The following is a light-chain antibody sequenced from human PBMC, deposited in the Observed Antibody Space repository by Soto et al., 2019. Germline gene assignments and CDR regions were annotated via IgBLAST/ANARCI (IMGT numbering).Light chain of an antibody. CDR1: SSDVGGYDY. Sequence: QSALTQPASVSGSPGQSITISCTGTSSDVGGYDYVSWYQQHPGKAHKLMIYDVSNRPSGVSNRFSGSKSGNTASLTISGLQADDEADYYCSSYTSSSTYVFGSGTKLTVL. J-gene: IGLJ1*01. V-gene: IGLV2-14*01. CDR3: SSYTSSSTYV. CDR2: DVS.